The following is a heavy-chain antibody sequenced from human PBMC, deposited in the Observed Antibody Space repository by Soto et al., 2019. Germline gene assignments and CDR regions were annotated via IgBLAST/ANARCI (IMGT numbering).Heavy chain of an antibody. D-gene: IGHD3-9*01. CDR1: GGSFSGYY. J-gene: IGHJ6*02. Sequence: QVQLQQWGAGLLKPSETLSLTCAVYGGSFSGYYWSWIRQPPGKGLEWIGEINHSGSTNYNPSLKXXVHISVATSKXXFXLXXSSVTAADTAVYYCARGRHILTGYYYSYYYYGMDVWGQGTTVTVSS. V-gene: IGHV4-34*01. CDR3: ARGRHILTGYYYSYYYYGMDV. CDR2: INHSGST.